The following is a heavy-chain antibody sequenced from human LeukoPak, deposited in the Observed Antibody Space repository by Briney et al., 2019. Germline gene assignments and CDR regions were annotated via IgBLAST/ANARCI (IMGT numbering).Heavy chain of an antibody. J-gene: IGHJ4*02. CDR1: GFTFSSYS. V-gene: IGHV3-53*01. CDR2: IYSGGST. CDR3: ARGLRVPGTFDY. Sequence: GGSLRLSCAASGFTFSSYSMTWVRQAPGKGLEWVSVIYSGGSTYYADSVKGRFTISRDNSENTLYLQMNSLRAEDTAVYYCARGLRVPGTFDYWGQGTLVTVSS. D-gene: IGHD6-19*01.